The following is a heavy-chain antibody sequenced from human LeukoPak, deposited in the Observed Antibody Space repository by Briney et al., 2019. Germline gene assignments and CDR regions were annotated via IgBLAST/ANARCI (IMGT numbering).Heavy chain of an antibody. Sequence: GRSLRLSCGGSGFRFSDYPMDWVRQATGKGPEWVARIRDKTNGYTTEYAASVRNRFIISRDDSKNSLYFQLNSLKSEDTAVYYCARRGPDRALDYWGQGTMVTVSS. CDR1: GFRFSDYP. CDR2: IRDKTNGYTT. J-gene: IGHJ4*02. V-gene: IGHV3-72*01. CDR3: ARRGPDRALDY. D-gene: IGHD1-26*01.